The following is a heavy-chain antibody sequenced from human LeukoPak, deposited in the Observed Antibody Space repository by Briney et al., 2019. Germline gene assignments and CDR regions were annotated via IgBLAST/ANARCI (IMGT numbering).Heavy chain of an antibody. V-gene: IGHV1-8*03. CDR2: FNPNSNSA. CDR3: ARVISGFWTGYYDPFDI. CDR1: GYTFTSYD. D-gene: IGHD3/OR15-3a*01. J-gene: IGHJ3*02. Sequence: ASVTVSCKASGYTFTSYDINWVRQAPGQGVEGMGWFNPNSNSADYAQNFQGRVTITGDTSMTTAYMELTSLRSEDTAVYYCARVISGFWTGYYDPFDIWGQGTMVTVSS.